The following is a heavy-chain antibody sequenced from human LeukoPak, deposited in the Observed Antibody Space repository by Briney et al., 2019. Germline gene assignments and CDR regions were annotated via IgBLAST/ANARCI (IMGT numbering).Heavy chain of an antibody. CDR3: ARVFLLGWFDP. D-gene: IGHD2-21*01. CDR2: ISSSGSTI. V-gene: IGHV3-11*01. CDR1: GFTFSDYY. Sequence: GGSLRLSCAASGFTFSDYYMSWIRQAPGKGLEWVSYISSSGSTIYYADPVKGRFTISRDNAKNSLYLQMNSLRAEDTAVYYCARVFLLGWFDPWGQGTLVTVSS. J-gene: IGHJ5*02.